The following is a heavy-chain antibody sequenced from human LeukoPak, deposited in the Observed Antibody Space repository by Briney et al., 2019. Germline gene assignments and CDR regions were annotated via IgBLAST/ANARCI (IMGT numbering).Heavy chain of an antibody. CDR1: GFIFSSYT. Sequence: GGSLGLSCAVSGFIFSSYTMKWVRQAPGKGLEWVSSISSSSNYIYYADSVKGRFIISRDNAKNALYLQMNSLRAEDTAVYSCARDGIAAAGTDYWGQGTLVTVSS. CDR2: ISSSSNYI. V-gene: IGHV3-21*01. J-gene: IGHJ4*02. CDR3: ARDGIAAAGTDY. D-gene: IGHD6-13*01.